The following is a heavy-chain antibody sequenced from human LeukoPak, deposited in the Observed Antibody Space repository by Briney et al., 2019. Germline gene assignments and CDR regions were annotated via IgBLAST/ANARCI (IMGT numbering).Heavy chain of an antibody. CDR3: ARDGGDYSNLYCFDY. Sequence: GGSLRLSCAASGFTFDDYGMSWVRQAPGKGLEWVSGINWNGGSTGYADSVKGRFTISRDNAKNSLYLQMNSLRAEDTALYYCARDGGDYSNLYCFDYWGQGTLVTVSS. CDR1: GFTFDDYG. J-gene: IGHJ4*02. D-gene: IGHD4-11*01. CDR2: INWNGGST. V-gene: IGHV3-20*04.